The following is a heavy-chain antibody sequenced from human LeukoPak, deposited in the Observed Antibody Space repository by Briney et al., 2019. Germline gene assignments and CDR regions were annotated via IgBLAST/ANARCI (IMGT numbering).Heavy chain of an antibody. CDR2: IYYSGST. CDR1: GGSINSGGYY. J-gene: IGHJ2*01. V-gene: IGHV4-31*03. CDR3: ARDSTRYFDL. Sequence: PSETLSLTCTVSGGSINSGGYYWSWIRQHPGKGLEWIGYIYYSGSTYYNPSLKSRVTISVDTSKNQFSLKLSSVTAVDTAVYYCARDSTRYFDLWGRGTLVTVSS.